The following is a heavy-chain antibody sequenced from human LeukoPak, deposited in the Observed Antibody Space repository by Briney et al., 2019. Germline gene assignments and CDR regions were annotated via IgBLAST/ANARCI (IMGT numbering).Heavy chain of an antibody. D-gene: IGHD6-13*01. CDR3: ARDHSAAGDYYFDY. CDR2: ISAYNGNT. J-gene: IGHJ4*02. V-gene: IGHV1-18*01. Sequence: ASVKVSCKASGYTFTSYGISWVRQAPGQGLEWMGWISAYNGNTNYAQKLQGRVTMTTDTSTSTAYMELRSLRPDDTAVYYCARDHSAAGDYYFDYWGQGTLVTVSS. CDR1: GYTFTSYG.